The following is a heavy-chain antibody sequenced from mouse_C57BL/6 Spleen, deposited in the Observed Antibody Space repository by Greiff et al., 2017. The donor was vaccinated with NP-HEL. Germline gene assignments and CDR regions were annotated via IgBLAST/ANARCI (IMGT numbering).Heavy chain of an antibody. CDR1: GFSFNTYA. D-gene: IGHD2-4*01. V-gene: IGHV10-1*01. J-gene: IGHJ1*03. CDR3: VRHYDYEGFDV. Sequence: EVQRVESGGGLVQPKGSLKLSCAASGFSFNTYAMNWVRQAPGKGLEWVARIRSKSNNYATYYADSVKDRFTISRDDSESMLYLQMNNLKTEDTAMYYCVRHYDYEGFDVWGTGTTVTVSS. CDR2: IRSKSNNYAT.